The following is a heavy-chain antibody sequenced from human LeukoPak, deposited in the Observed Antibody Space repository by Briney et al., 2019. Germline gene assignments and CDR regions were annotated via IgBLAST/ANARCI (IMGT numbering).Heavy chain of an antibody. Sequence: GGSLRLSCAASGFTFNSYSMNWVRQAPGKGLEWVSSISGSNSYIYYADSMKGRFTISRDNAKNSLYLQMNSLRAEDTAVYYCARVNYDSSGPDYWGQGTLVTVSS. CDR2: ISGSNSYI. J-gene: IGHJ4*02. CDR3: ARVNYDSSGPDY. D-gene: IGHD3-22*01. CDR1: GFTFNSYS. V-gene: IGHV3-21*01.